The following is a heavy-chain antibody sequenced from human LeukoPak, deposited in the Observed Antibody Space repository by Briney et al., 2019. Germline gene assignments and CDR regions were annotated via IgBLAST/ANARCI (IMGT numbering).Heavy chain of an antibody. D-gene: IGHD3-10*01. V-gene: IGHV1-8*01. Sequence: ASVKVSCKASGYTFSTYDINWVRQAPGQGLEWMGWMNPNSGNTGYAQKFQARVTMTWNTSITTAYMELSSLRSEDTAVYYCAREYFASGSYYYYYYYMDVWGKGTTVTVSS. CDR2: MNPNSGNT. CDR1: GYTFSTYD. CDR3: AREYFASGSYYYYYYYMDV. J-gene: IGHJ6*03.